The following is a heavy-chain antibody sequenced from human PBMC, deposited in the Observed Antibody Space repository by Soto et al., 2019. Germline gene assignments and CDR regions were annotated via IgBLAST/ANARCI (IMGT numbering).Heavy chain of an antibody. D-gene: IGHD6-19*01. CDR3: ARILAVAGDDAFDI. CDR1: GFSLSTSGMC. Sequence: SGPTPVNPTQTLTLTCTFSGFSLSTSGMCVSWIRQPPGKALEWLARIDWDDGKYYSTSLKTRLAISKDTSKNQVVLTMTNMDPVDTATYYCARILAVAGDDAFDIWGQGTMVTVSS. J-gene: IGHJ3*02. CDR2: IDWDDGK. V-gene: IGHV2-70*11.